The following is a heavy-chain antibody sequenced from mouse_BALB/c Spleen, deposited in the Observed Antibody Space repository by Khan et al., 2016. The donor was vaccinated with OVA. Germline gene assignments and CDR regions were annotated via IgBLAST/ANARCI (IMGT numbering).Heavy chain of an antibody. Sequence: VHVKQSGPELVKPGASVKISCKASGYFFTGYFMNWVLQTNGKSLEWIGLIHPPFGETFSNRKFQAKATLTVDESSSTAHMELRSLASEDSAVYYWARVYGSDFDYWGQGTALTVSS. J-gene: IGHJ2*01. V-gene: IGHV1-20*02. CDR1: GYFFTGYF. CDR3: ARVYGSDFDY. D-gene: IGHD1-1*01. CDR2: IHPPFGET.